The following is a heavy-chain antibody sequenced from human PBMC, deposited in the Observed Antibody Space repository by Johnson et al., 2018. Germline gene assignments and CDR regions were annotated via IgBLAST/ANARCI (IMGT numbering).Heavy chain of an antibody. D-gene: IGHD2-21*02. Sequence: QVQLVESGAEVKKPGSSVKVSCKASGGTFSSYAISWVRQAPGQGLEWMGGIITIFGTANYAQKFQGRVTITADEPTSTAYMELSSLRSEDTAVYYCARDYLAYCGGDCYSDAFDIWGQGTMVTVSS. CDR2: IITIFGTA. CDR3: ARDYLAYCGGDCYSDAFDI. J-gene: IGHJ3*02. CDR1: GGTFSSYA. V-gene: IGHV1-69*01.